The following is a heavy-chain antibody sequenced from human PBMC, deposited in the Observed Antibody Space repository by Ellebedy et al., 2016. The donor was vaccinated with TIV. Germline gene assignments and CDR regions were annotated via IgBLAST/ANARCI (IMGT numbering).Heavy chain of an antibody. Sequence: GSLRLSCTVSGGSVSSGSYYWSWIRQPPGKGLEWIGYIYYSGSTNYNPSLKSRVTISVDTSKNQFSLKLSSVTAADTAVYYCARGPIQLWFNYWGQGTLVTVSS. J-gene: IGHJ4*02. CDR3: ARGPIQLWFNY. V-gene: IGHV4-61*01. CDR2: IYYSGST. D-gene: IGHD5-18*01. CDR1: GGSVSSGSYY.